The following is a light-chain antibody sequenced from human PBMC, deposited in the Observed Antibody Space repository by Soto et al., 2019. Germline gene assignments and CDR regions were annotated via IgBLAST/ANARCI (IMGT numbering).Light chain of an antibody. J-gene: IGKJ3*01. Sequence: EIVMTQSPGTLSVSPGERATLSCRASQSVSVNLAWYQQKPGQAPRLLIYGVSTRATGIPARFSGSESGTEFTLTISSLHSEDFAVYYCQQYNDWPFTFGPGTKVAIK. V-gene: IGKV3-15*01. CDR3: QQYNDWPFT. CDR1: QSVSVN. CDR2: GVS.